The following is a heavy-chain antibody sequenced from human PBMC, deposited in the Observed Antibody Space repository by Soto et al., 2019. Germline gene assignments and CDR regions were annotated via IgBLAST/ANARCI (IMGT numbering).Heavy chain of an antibody. J-gene: IGHJ6*02. CDR1: GFTFSSYG. CDR2: IWFDGSYK. Sequence: QVQVVQSGGGVVQPGRSLRLSCAASGFTFSSYGMLWVRQAPGKGLEWVADIWFDGSYKYYGDSVKGRFTISRDNSKNTLYLQMDRLRAEDTAVYYCARGIAARTSGHYYGMDVWGQGTTVVVSS. V-gene: IGHV3-33*01. CDR3: ARGIAARTSGHYYGMDV. D-gene: IGHD6-6*01.